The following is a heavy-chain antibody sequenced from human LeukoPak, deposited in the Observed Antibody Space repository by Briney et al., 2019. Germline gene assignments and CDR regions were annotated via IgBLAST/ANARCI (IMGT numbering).Heavy chain of an antibody. V-gene: IGHV3-23*01. J-gene: IGHJ4*02. D-gene: IGHD4-17*01. CDR1: GLSFSSYG. Sequence: PGGSLRLSCAASGLSFSSYGMSWVRQAPGKGLEWVSAISGSGGSTYYADSVKGRFTISRDNSKNTLYLQMNSLRAEDTAVYYCGKGGIYGDSGGYWGQGTPVSVSS. CDR2: ISGSGGST. CDR3: GKGGIYGDSGGY.